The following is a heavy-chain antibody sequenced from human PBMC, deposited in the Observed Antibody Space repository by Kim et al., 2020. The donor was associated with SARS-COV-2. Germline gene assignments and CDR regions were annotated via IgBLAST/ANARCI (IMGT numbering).Heavy chain of an antibody. D-gene: IGHD1-26*01. Sequence: GGSLRLSCAASGFTFSSYAMSWVRQAPGKGLEWVSVIYSGGSSTYYADSVKGRFTISRDNSKNTLYLQMNSLRAEDTAVYYCARESGSYYRGFFDYWGQGTLVTVSS. CDR1: GFTFSSYA. CDR2: IYSGGSST. CDR3: ARESGSYYRGFFDY. V-gene: IGHV3-23*03. J-gene: IGHJ4*02.